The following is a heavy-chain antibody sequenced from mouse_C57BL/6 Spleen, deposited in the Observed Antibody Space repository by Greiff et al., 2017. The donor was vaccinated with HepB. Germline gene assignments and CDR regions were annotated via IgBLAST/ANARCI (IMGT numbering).Heavy chain of an antibody. J-gene: IGHJ2*01. V-gene: IGHV1-26*01. CDR3: ARRKVTTVVATVDY. Sequence: EVQLQQSGPELVKPGASVKISCKASGYTFTDYYMNWVKQSHGKSLEWIGDINPNNGGTSYNQKFKGKATLTVDKSSSTAYMELRSLTSEDSAVYYCARRKVTTVVATVDYWGQGTTLTVSS. CDR2: INPNNGGT. CDR1: GYTFTDYY. D-gene: IGHD1-1*01.